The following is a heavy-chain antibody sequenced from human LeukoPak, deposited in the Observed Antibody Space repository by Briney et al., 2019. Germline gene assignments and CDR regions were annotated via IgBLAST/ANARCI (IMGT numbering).Heavy chain of an antibody. D-gene: IGHD6-25*01. CDR3: ARDGSGFYHYYYMDV. J-gene: IGHJ6*03. CDR2: ISTVSTYT. Sequence: KPGGSLTLSCAPSGFTFTDYSMNWVRQAPGKGLEWVADISTVSTYTHYTDSVKGRFTISRDNRKNLLYLQMSSLGAEDTAVYYCARDGSGFYHYYYMDVWGKGTTVTVSS. CDR1: GFTFTDYS. V-gene: IGHV3-21*01.